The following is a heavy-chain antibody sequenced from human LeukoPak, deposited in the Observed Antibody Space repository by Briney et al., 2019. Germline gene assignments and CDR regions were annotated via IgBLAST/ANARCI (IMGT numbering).Heavy chain of an antibody. Sequence: PSETLSLTCTVSGGSISSYYWSWIRQPAGKGLEWIGRIYTSGSTNYNPSLKSRVTMSVDTSKNQFSLKLSSVTAADTAVYYCARLALQEVGATQTYYLDYWGQGTLVTVSS. V-gene: IGHV4-4*07. D-gene: IGHD1-26*01. J-gene: IGHJ4*02. CDR2: IYTSGST. CDR3: ARLALQEVGATQTYYLDY. CDR1: GGSISSYY.